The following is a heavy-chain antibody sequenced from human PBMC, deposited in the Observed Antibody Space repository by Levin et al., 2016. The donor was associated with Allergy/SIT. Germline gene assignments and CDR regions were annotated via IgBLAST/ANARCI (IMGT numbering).Heavy chain of an antibody. CDR3: AKFYYGMDV. J-gene: IGHJ6*02. Sequence: GSLRLSCAVYGGSFSGYYWSWIRQPPGKGLEWIGEINHSGSTNYNPSLKSRVTISVDTSKNQFSLKLSSVTAADTAVYYCAKFYYGMDVWGQGTTVTVSS. V-gene: IGHV4-34*01. CDR2: INHSGST. CDR1: GGSFSGYY.